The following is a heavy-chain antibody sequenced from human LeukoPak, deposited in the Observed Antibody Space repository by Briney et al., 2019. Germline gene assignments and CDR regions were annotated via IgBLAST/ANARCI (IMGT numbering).Heavy chain of an antibody. CDR2: INHSGST. Sequence: SETLSLTCTVSGGSISSYYWSWIRQPPGKGLEWIGEINHSGSTNYNPSLKSRVTISVDTSKNQFSLKLSSVTAADTAVYYCARGGGGWYLDYWGQGTLVTVSS. V-gene: IGHV4-34*01. J-gene: IGHJ4*02. CDR1: GGSISSYY. CDR3: ARGGGGWYLDY. D-gene: IGHD6-19*01.